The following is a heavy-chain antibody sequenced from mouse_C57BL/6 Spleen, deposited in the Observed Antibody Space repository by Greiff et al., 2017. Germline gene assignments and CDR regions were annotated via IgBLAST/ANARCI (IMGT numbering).Heavy chain of an antibody. Sequence: EVKLQESGPGLVKPSQSLSLTCSVTGYSITSGYYWNWIRQFPGNKLEWMGYISYDGSHHSTPSHKNRISITRDTSKNQFVLKLNTVTTEDTATYYCARGNDYLGFDYWGQGTTLTVSS. V-gene: IGHV3-6*01. J-gene: IGHJ2*01. CDR2: ISYDGSH. CDR3: ARGNDYLGFDY. CDR1: GYSITSGYY. D-gene: IGHD4-1*01.